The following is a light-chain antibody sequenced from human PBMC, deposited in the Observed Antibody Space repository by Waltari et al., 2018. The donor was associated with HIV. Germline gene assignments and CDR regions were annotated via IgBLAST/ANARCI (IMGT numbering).Light chain of an antibody. J-gene: IGLJ3*02. Sequence: YVLTQPPSVSVAPGEMARLTCGGNNIGNKGVHWYQLKSGQAPLLVIFDNVTRPSRITERFSGSISGFTATLAISRVEPGDEAVYYCQVWDRPSDQWVFGGGTTLIV. V-gene: IGLV3-21*01. CDR2: DNV. CDR1: NIGNKG. CDR3: QVWDRPSDQWV.